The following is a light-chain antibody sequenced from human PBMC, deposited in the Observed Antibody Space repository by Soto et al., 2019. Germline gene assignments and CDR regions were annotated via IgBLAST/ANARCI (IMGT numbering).Light chain of an antibody. V-gene: IGLV2-14*01. CDR3: NSYTSTSPLYV. J-gene: IGLJ1*01. CDR1: NSEIGRYNF. CDR2: DVS. Sequence: QSALTQPASVFGAAGQSVSISCSGTNSEIGRYNFFFWYQQRPGQAPQLLIFDVSNRPSGISDRFSGSKSGTTASLTISGLQAEDVANYYCNSYTSTSPLYVFGTGNKVTVL.